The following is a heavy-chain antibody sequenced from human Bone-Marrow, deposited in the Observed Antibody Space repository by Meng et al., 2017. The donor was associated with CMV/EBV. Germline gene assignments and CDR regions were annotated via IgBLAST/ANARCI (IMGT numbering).Heavy chain of an antibody. CDR3: ARRRKDSGYDWGYFDY. Sequence: SETLSLTCTVSGGPVSSGSHYWSWIRQPPGKGLEWIGYIYYTGSTNYNPSFKSRVTISIDTSKSQFSLTLSSVTAADTAAYYCARRRKDSGYDWGYFDYWGQGTLVTVSS. J-gene: IGHJ4*02. CDR1: GGPVSSGSHY. V-gene: IGHV4-61*01. CDR2: IYYTGST. D-gene: IGHD5-12*01.